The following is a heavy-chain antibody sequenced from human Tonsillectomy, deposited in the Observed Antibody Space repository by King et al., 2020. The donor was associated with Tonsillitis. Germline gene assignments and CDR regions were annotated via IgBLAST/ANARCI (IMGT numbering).Heavy chain of an antibody. D-gene: IGHD3-10*01. Sequence: QVQLVESGGGLVKPGGSLRLSCAASGFTFSDYYMSWIRQAPGKGLEWVSYITSSSSAIYYADSVKGRFTISRDNAQNSLYLQLNRLRAEDTAVYYCARGGEYGSIDYWGQGTLVTVSS. V-gene: IGHV3-11*01. CDR3: ARGGEYGSIDY. J-gene: IGHJ4*02. CDR2: ITSSSSAI. CDR1: GFTFSDYY.